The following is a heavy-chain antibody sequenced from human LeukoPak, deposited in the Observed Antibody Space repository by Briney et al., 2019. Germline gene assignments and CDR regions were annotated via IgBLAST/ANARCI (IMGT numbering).Heavy chain of an antibody. CDR3: QTKQWLAPPPDS. CDR2: INTDGTVT. CDR1: GFTFSKYW. D-gene: IGHD6-19*01. Sequence: GGSLRLSCAASGFTFSKYWMLWVRQAPGKGLESVSRINTDGTVTTYADSVKGRFTVSRDNADNTMFLQMNSVRDEDTAVYYCQTKQWLAPPPDSWGQGTPVTVSS. J-gene: IGHJ4*02. V-gene: IGHV3-74*01.